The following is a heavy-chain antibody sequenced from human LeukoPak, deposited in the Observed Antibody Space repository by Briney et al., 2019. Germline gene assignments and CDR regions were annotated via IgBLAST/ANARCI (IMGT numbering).Heavy chain of an antibody. CDR3: ARDGTYYDSWSGFYWLDY. CDR1: GFTFSSYW. V-gene: IGHV3-7*01. CDR2: IKQDGSEK. Sequence: GGSLRLSCTASGFTFSSYWMSWVRQAPGKGLEWEANIKQDGSEKYYVDSVKGRFTISRDNAKNSLYLQMNSLRAEDTAVYYCARDGTYYDSWSGFYWLDYWGQGSLVTVSS. J-gene: IGHJ4*02. D-gene: IGHD3-3*01.